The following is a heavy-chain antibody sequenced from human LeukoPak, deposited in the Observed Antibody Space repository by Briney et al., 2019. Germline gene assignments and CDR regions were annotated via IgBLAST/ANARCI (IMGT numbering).Heavy chain of an antibody. CDR2: MNPNSGNT. CDR3: ARRNYPYGMDV. CDR1: GYTFTSYD. J-gene: IGHJ6*02. D-gene: IGHD1-7*01. Sequence: ASVKVSCKASGYTFTSYDINCVRQATGQGLEWMGWMNPNSGNTGCAQKFQGRVTMTRNTSISTAYMELSSLRSEDTAVYYCARRNYPYGMDVWGQGTTVTVSS. V-gene: IGHV1-8*01.